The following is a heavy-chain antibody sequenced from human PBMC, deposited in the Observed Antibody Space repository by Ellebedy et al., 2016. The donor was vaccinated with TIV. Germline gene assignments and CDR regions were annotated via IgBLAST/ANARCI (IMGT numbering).Heavy chain of an antibody. CDR2: ISYDGSNK. J-gene: IGHJ4*02. CDR1: GFTFSSYG. Sequence: PGGSLSLSCAASGFTFSSYGMHWVRQAPGKGLEWVAVISYDGSNKYYADSVKGRFTISRDNSKNTLYLQMNSLRAEDTAVYYCARGERMGATYIYYWGQGTLVTVSS. V-gene: IGHV3-30*03. CDR3: ARGERMGATYIYY. D-gene: IGHD1-26*01.